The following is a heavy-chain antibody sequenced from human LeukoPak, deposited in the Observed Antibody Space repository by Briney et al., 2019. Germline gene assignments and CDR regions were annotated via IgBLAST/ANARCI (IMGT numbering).Heavy chain of an antibody. Sequence: GGSLRLSCAASGFTFSSYSMNWVRQAPGKGLEWVSSISSSSSYIYYADSVKVRFTISRDNAKNSLYLQMNSLRAEDTAVYYCARDASMITFGGVIVSPDWYFDLWGRGTLVTVSS. CDR3: ARDASMITFGGVIVSPDWYFDL. J-gene: IGHJ2*01. CDR2: ISSSSSYI. D-gene: IGHD3-16*02. V-gene: IGHV3-21*01. CDR1: GFTFSSYS.